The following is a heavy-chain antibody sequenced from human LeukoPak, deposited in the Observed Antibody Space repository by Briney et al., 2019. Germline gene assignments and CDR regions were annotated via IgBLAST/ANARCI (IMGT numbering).Heavy chain of an antibody. CDR1: GYTFTSYG. D-gene: IGHD2-21*02. V-gene: IGHV1-18*01. J-gene: IGHJ5*02. CDR2: ISAYNGNT. Sequence: GASVKVSCKASGYTFTSYGISWVRQAPGQGLEWMGWISAYNGNTNYAQKLQGRVTMTTDTSTSTAYMELRSLRSDDTAVYYCARVRESYCGGDCYAYWFDPWGQGTLVTVSS. CDR3: ARVRESYCGGDCYAYWFDP.